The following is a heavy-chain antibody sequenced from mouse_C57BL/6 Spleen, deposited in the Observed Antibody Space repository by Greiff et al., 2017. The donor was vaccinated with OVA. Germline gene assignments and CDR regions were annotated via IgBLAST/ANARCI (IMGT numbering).Heavy chain of an antibody. D-gene: IGHD2-4*01. Sequence: VQLKESGPGMVKPSQSLSLTCTVTGYSITSGYDWHWIRHFPGNKLEWMGYISYSGSTNYNPSLKSRISITHDTSKNHFFLKLNSVTTEDTATYYCARYDYDGGYFDYWGQGTTLTVSS. CDR1: GYSITSGYD. J-gene: IGHJ2*01. CDR2: ISYSGST. CDR3: ARYDYDGGYFDY. V-gene: IGHV3-1*01.